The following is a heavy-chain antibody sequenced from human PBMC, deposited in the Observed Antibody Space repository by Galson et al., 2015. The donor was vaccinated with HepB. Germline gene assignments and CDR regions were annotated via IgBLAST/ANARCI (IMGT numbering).Heavy chain of an antibody. CDR3: ARAGRDTTGFFFYFDF. Sequence: SVKVSCKASGYTFTSYSLHWLRQAPGQRPEWMGWINPANGSTRHSLTFQGRLSISRDTSASTVYLELSSLRSEDTALYYCARAGRDTTGFFFYFDFWGPGTLVTVSS. J-gene: IGHJ4*02. V-gene: IGHV1-3*01. CDR2: INPANGST. D-gene: IGHD3-22*01. CDR1: GYTFTSYS.